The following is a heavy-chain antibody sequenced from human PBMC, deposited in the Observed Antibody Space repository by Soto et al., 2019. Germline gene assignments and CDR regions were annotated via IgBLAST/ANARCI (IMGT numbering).Heavy chain of an antibody. Sequence: GGSLRLSCTASGFTFGDYAMSWFRQAPGKGLEWVGFIRSKAYGGTTEYAASVKGRFTISRDDSKSIAYLQMNSLKTEDTAVYYCTRVGFEASAPLPHYWGQGTLVTVSS. D-gene: IGHD6-6*01. J-gene: IGHJ4*02. CDR3: TRVGFEASAPLPHY. V-gene: IGHV3-49*03. CDR2: IRSKAYGGTT. CDR1: GFTFGDYA.